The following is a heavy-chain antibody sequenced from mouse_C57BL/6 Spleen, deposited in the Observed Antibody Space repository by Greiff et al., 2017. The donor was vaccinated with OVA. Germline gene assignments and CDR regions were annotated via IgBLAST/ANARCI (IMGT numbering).Heavy chain of an antibody. CDR2: IDPSDSYT. CDR3: ARNSNYGRAMDY. CDR1: GYTFTSYW. Sequence: QVQLKQSGAELVMPGASVKLSCKASGYTFTSYWMHWVKQRTGQGLEWIGEIDPSDSYTNYNQKFKGKSTLTVDKSSSTAYMQLSSLTSEDSAVYYCARNSNYGRAMDYWGQGTSVTVSS. V-gene: IGHV1-69*01. D-gene: IGHD2-5*01. J-gene: IGHJ4*01.